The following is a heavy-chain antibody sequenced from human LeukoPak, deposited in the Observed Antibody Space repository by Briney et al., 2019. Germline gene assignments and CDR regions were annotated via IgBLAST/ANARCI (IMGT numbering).Heavy chain of an antibody. Sequence: PGGSLRLSCAASGFTFSSYAMSWVRQAPGKGLEWVSAISGSGGSTYYADSVKGRFTISRDNAKNLLYLQMNSLRAEDTAVYYCARPKITYYYYMDVWGKGTTVTVSS. J-gene: IGHJ6*03. V-gene: IGHV3-23*01. CDR3: ARPKITYYYYMDV. CDR2: ISGSGGST. CDR1: GFTFSSYA.